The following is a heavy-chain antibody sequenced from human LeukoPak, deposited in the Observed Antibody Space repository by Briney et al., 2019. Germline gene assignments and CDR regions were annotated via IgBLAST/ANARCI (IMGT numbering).Heavy chain of an antibody. D-gene: IGHD6-13*01. V-gene: IGHV4-59*11. CDR2: IYYSGST. CDR3: ARGGSSSWYGGVFYYYYYMDV. J-gene: IGHJ6*03. Sequence: SETLSLTCTVSGGSISSHYWSWIRQPPGKGLEWIGYIYYSGSTNYNPSLKSRVTISVDTSKNQFSLKLSSVTAADTAVYYCARGGSSSWYGGVFYYYYYMDVWGKGTTVTVSS. CDR1: GGSISSHY.